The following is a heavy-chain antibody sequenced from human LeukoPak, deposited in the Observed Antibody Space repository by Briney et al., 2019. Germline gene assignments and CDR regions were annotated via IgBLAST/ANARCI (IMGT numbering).Heavy chain of an antibody. CDR1: GYIFSDHG. D-gene: IGHD6-19*01. J-gene: IGHJ4*02. CDR2: IKEDGSES. CDR3: VFGGWYFSY. Sequence: GGSLRLSCAASGYIFSDHGMSWVRQTPGKGLEWVANIKEDGSESYYVDSVKGRFTISRDNAKKSLYLQMDSLRAEDTAVYHCVFGGWYFSYWGQGTLVTVSS. V-gene: IGHV3-7*01.